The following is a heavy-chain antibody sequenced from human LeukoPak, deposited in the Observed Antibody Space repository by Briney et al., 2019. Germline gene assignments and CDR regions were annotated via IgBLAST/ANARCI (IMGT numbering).Heavy chain of an antibody. CDR2: ISGSGGST. CDR3: AKGPEDRYYYGSGSYHPEIAFDI. V-gene: IGHV3-23*01. CDR1: GFTFSSYA. Sequence: RSGGSLRLSCAASGFTFSSYAMSWVRQAPGKGLEWVSAISGSGGSTYYADSVRGRFTISRDNSKNTLYLQMNSLRAEDTAVYYCAKGPEDRYYYGSGSYHPEIAFDIWGQGTMVTVSS. J-gene: IGHJ3*02. D-gene: IGHD3-10*01.